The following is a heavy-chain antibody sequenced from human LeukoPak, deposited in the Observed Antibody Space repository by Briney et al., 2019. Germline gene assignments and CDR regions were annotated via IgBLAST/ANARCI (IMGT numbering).Heavy chain of an antibody. CDR1: GFSFSGYA. CDR3: TRSADGAFDN. CDR2: ISYHSETT. D-gene: IGHD5-24*01. J-gene: IGHJ3*02. V-gene: IGHV3-48*04. Sequence: GGSLRLSCAASGFSFSGYAMNWVRRTPGKGLEWVSYISYHSETTHYADSVKGRFTISRDNAQNSLYLQMHSLRAEDTAVYYCTRSADGAFDNWGPGTMVTVSS.